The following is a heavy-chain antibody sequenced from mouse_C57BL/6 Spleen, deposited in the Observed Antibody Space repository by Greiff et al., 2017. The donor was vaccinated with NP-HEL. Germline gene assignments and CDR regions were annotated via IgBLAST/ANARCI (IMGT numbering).Heavy chain of an antibody. D-gene: IGHD2-4*01. V-gene: IGHV1-82*01. Sequence: VQLQQSGPELVKPGASVKISCKASGYAFSSSWMNWVKQRPGKGLEWIGRIYPGDGDTNYNGKFKGKATLTADKSSSTAYMQLSSLTSEDSAVYFCARGDYDYDGDYYYAMDYWGQGTSVTVSS. J-gene: IGHJ4*01. CDR2: IYPGDGDT. CDR1: GYAFSSSW. CDR3: ARGDYDYDGDYYYAMDY.